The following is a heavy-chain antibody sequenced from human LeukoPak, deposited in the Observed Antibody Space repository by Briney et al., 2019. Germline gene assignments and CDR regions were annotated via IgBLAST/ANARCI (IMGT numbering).Heavy chain of an antibody. CDR1: GFTFSSYG. CDR2: IRYDGSNK. V-gene: IGHV3-30*02. CDR3: ARDRPAYCGGDCYSLDY. J-gene: IGHJ4*02. D-gene: IGHD2-21*01. Sequence: PGGSLRLSCAASGFTFSSYGMHRVRQAPGKGLEWVAFIRYDGSNKYYADSVKGRFTISRDNSKNTLYLQMNSLRAEDTAVYYCARDRPAYCGGDCYSLDYWGQGTLVTVSS.